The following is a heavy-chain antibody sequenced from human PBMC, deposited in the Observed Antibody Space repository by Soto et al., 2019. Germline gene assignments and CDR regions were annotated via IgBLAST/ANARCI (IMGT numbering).Heavy chain of an antibody. D-gene: IGHD6-13*01. J-gene: IGHJ6*02. CDR3: ARDGGIAAAVGGMDV. Sequence: GGSLRLSCAASGFTFSSYDMHWVRQATGKGLEWVSAIGTAGDTYYPGSVKGRFTISRENAKNSLYLQMNSLRAEDTAVYYCARDGGIAAAVGGMDVWGQGTTVTVSS. V-gene: IGHV3-13*01. CDR1: GFTFSSYD. CDR2: IGTAGDT.